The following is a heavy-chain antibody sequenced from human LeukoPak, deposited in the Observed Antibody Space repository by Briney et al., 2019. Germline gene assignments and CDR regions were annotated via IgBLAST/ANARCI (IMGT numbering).Heavy chain of an antibody. CDR2: ISTSSSTI. CDR3: ARAMIAVALDV. J-gene: IGHJ6*02. CDR1: AFTFSSYS. D-gene: IGHD3-22*01. V-gene: IGHV3-48*04. Sequence: PGGSLRLSCAASAFTFSSYSMNWVRQAPGKGLEWISYISTSSSTISYADSVKGRFTISRDNAKNSLYLQMNSLRAEDTAVYYCARAMIAVALDVWGQGTTVTVSS.